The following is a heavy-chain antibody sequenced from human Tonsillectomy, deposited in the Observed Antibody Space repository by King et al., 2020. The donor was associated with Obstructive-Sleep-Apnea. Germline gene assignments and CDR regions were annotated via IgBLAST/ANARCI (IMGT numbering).Heavy chain of an antibody. CDR1: GGSFSGYY. Sequence: VQLQQWGAGLLKPSETLSLTCAVYGGSFSGYYWSWIRQPPGKGLEWIGELNHSGSTNYNPSLKSRVTISVDPSKNQFSLELSSLTAADTAVYYCARRGYYGSGSLPYNWLDPWGQGTLVTVSS. CDR3: ARRGYYGSGSLPYNWLDP. V-gene: IGHV4-34*01. CDR2: LNHSGST. J-gene: IGHJ5*02. D-gene: IGHD3-10*01.